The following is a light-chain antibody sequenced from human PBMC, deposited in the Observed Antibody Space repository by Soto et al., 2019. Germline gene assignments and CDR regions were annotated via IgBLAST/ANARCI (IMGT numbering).Light chain of an antibody. CDR2: GTT. Sequence: EIVLTQSPGTLSLSPGERVTLSCRASQSMDNNHLARYQQKPGQAPRLLIHGTTNRATGIPDRFSGSGSVTDVTLTFSRREPEEVAVYYCEYYGTAITIGGGTKVEIK. V-gene: IGKV3-20*01. J-gene: IGKJ4*01. CDR3: EYYGTAIT. CDR1: QSMDNNH.